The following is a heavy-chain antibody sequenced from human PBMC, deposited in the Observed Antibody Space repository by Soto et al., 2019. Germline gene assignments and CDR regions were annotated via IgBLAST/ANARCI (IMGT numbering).Heavy chain of an antibody. CDR3: ARFITLVRLVTPKTSTYSDYYGIAV. V-gene: IGHV4-30-2*01. CDR2: IYHSGST. CDR1: GGSLSSGGYS. J-gene: IGHJ6*04. Sequence: SETLSLTCAVSGGSLSSGGYSWSWIRHPPGNGLEWIGYIYHSGSTYYNPSLKSRVTMSVDRSKNQFSLKLSSVTAADTAVYYCARFITLVRLVTPKTSTYSDYYGIAVRSKGTT. D-gene: IGHD3-10*01.